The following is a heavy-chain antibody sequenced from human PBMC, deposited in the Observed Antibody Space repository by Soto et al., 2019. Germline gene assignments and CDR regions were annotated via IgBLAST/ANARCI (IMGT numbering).Heavy chain of an antibody. CDR3: ARGGVVITKGGDYYYGMDA. D-gene: IGHD3-22*01. V-gene: IGHV1-2*02. Sequence: ASVKVSCKASGYTFTGYYMHWVRQAPGQGLEWMGWINPNSGGTNYAQKFQGRVTMTRDTSISTAYMELSRLRSDDTAVYYCARGGVVITKGGDYYYGMDAWGQGTTVPVSS. CDR1: GYTFTGYY. CDR2: INPNSGGT. J-gene: IGHJ6*02.